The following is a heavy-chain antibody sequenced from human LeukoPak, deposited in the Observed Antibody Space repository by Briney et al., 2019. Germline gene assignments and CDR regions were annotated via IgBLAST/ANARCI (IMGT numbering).Heavy chain of an antibody. CDR1: GLTFSDYS. Sequence: GGSLRLSCAVSGLTFSDYSMTWVRQAPGKGLFWVSGISAGGGSTYYADSVKGRFTISRDNSKNTLYLQMNSLRAEDTAVYYCANNFGELDYWGQGTLVTVSS. D-gene: IGHD3-10*01. V-gene: IGHV3-23*01. J-gene: IGHJ4*02. CDR2: ISAGGGST. CDR3: ANNFGELDY.